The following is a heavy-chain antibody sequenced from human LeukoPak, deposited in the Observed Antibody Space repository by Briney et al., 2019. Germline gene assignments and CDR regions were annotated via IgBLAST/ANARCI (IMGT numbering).Heavy chain of an antibody. CDR2: ISYDGSNK. CDR3: AGQYFGFDY. J-gene: IGHJ4*02. CDR1: GFTFSSYG. D-gene: IGHD2/OR15-2a*01. V-gene: IGHV3-30*03. Sequence: GGSLRLSCAASGFTFSSYGMHWVRQAPGKGLEWVAVISYDGSNKYYADSVKGRFTISRDNSKNTLYLQMNSLRADDTAVYYCAGQYFGFDYWGQGTLVTVSS.